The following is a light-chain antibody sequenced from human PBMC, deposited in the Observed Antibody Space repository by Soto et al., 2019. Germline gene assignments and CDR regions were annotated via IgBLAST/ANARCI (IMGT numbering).Light chain of an antibody. V-gene: IGLV1-44*01. J-gene: IGLJ3*02. CDR3: AAWDDSVNGWV. CDR2: SDN. Sequence: QSVLTQPPSASGTPGQRVTISCSGSRPNIGSNTVNWYQQVPGTAPKLLIYSDNQRPSGVPDRFSGSRSGTSASLAISGLQSEDEADYYCAAWDDSVNGWVFGGGTKLTVL. CDR1: RPNIGSNT.